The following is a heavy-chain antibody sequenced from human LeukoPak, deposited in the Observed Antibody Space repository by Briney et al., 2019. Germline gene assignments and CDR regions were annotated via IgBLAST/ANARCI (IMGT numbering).Heavy chain of an antibody. D-gene: IGHD1-26*01. CDR1: GFIVSKNY. CDR3: ARDRVETTTEDGFDV. J-gene: IGHJ3*01. V-gene: IGHV3-53*01. Sequence: GGSLRLSCAASGFIVSKNYMSWVRQAPGKGLEWVSVIYSSGITYYADSVKGRFTISRDNSKNTLYLQMNSLRAEDTAVYYCARDRVETTTEDGFDVWGQGTMVTVSS. CDR2: IYSSGIT.